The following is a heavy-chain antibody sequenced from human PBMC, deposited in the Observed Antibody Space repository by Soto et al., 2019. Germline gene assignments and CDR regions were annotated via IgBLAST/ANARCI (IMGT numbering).Heavy chain of an antibody. J-gene: IGHJ4*02. V-gene: IGHV3-30*04. CDR1: GFTFDSYA. CDR3: ARPLTTGTNTNFAY. CDR2: VSYDESHK. D-gene: IGHD4-17*01. Sequence: LRLSCAASGFTFDSYAVHWVRQAPGKGLEWVAIVSYDESHKYYADSVKGRFTISRDNSKNTLYLQMSSLRAEDTAVYYCARPLTTGTNTNFAYWGQGTLVTVSS.